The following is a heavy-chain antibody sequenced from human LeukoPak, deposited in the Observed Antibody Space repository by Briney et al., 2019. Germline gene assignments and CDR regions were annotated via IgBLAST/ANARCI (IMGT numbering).Heavy chain of an antibody. Sequence: SQTLSLTCSVSGDLVIGAPYYWSWVRQHPGKGLEWIAYTYYSGNTYYNPSLKSRVTLSVDTPKNQFSLNLTSVSGADTAVYFCARAVGSTSWFDSWGQGILVTVSS. J-gene: IGHJ5*01. CDR3: ARAVGSTSWFDS. D-gene: IGHD1-26*01. CDR2: TYYSGNT. CDR1: GDLVIGAPYY. V-gene: IGHV4-31*03.